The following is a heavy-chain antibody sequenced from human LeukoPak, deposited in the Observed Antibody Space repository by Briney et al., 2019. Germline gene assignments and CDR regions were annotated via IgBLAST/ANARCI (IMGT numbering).Heavy chain of an antibody. CDR2: IWYDGSIK. CDR3: ARAVRPFDI. V-gene: IGHV3-33*01. J-gene: IGHJ3*02. D-gene: IGHD3-10*01. CDR1: GFTFSTYG. Sequence: GGSLRLSCAASGFTFSTYGMHWVRQAPGKGLEWVAVIWYDGSIKYYADSVKGRFTISRDNSKNTLYLQMNSLRAEDTAVYYCARAVRPFDIWGQGTIVIVSS.